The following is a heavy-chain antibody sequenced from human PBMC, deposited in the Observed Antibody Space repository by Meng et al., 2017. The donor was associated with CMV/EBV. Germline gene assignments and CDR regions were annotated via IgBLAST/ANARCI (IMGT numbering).Heavy chain of an antibody. J-gene: IGHJ4*02. CDR1: GGSISSYY. CDR3: AREDIVVVPAARGFDY. D-gene: IGHD2-2*01. Sequence: QVQLQESGPGPVKPSETLSLTCTVSGGSISSYYWSWIRQPAGKGLEWIGRIYTSGSTNYNPSLKSRVTMSVDTSKNQFSLKLSSVTAADTAVYYCAREDIVVVPAARGFDYWGQGTLVTVSS. CDR2: IYTSGST. V-gene: IGHV4-4*07.